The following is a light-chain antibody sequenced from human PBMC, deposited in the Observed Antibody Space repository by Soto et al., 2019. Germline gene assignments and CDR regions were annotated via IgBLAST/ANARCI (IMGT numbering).Light chain of an antibody. CDR3: AVWDDSLKCVV. J-gene: IGLJ2*01. V-gene: IGLV1-44*01. CDR1: SSNIGSNT. Sequence: QSVLTQPPSASGTPGQRVTISCSGSSSNIGSNTVNWYQQIPGTAPKLLIYNNNQRPSGVPDRFSGSKSGTSASLAISGLQSEDEADYYCAVWDDSLKCVVFGGGTKLTVL. CDR2: NNN.